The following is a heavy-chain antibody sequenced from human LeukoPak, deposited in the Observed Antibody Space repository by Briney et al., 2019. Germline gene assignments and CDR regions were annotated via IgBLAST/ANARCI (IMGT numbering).Heavy chain of an antibody. V-gene: IGHV3-23*01. J-gene: IGHJ6*01. CDR1: GFTFSGFA. D-gene: IGHD1-26*01. CDR2: IIGSGDNT. Sequence: PGGSLRLSCAASGFTFSGFAMSWVRRAPGKGLEWVTGIIGSGDNTLYADSVKGRFTISRDNSKNTLYLEMNSLRAEDTAIYYCAKMKGHPHPEYYMDVWGQGTTVTVSS. CDR3: AKMKGHPHPEYYMDV.